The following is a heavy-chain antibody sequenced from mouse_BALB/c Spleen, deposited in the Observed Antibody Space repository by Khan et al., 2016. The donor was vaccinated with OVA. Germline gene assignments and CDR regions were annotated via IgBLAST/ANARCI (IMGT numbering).Heavy chain of an antibody. CDR1: GFTFRDFY. J-gene: IGHJ4*01. D-gene: IGHD2-10*02. CDR2: ISNAGGNT. Sequence: EVELVESGGGLVQPGGSLKLSCATSGFTFRDFYMYWFRQTPEKRLEWVAYISNAGGNTYYPDTVKGRFTISRDNAKNILHLQMSSLRSEDTAVYYCARKGYGKGDAMDHWGQGTSVTVSS. CDR3: ARKGYGKGDAMDH. V-gene: IGHV5-12*02.